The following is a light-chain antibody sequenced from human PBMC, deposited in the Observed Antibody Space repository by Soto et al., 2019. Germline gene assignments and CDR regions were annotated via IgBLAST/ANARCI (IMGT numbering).Light chain of an antibody. CDR1: NIGSKS. V-gene: IGLV3-21*02. CDR2: DDS. Sequence: SYELTQPPSVSVAPGQTARISCGGNNIGSKSVHWYQQKPGQAPLLVVYDDSDRPSGIPERFSGSNSGNTATLTISRVEAGDEADYSCQVWDTSNDHSWVFGGGTKGTVL. J-gene: IGLJ3*02. CDR3: QVWDTSNDHSWV.